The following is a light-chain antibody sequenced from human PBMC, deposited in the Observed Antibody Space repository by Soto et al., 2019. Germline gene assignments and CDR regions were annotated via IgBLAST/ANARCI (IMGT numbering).Light chain of an antibody. CDR3: NSYTSSSTLV. J-gene: IGLJ2*01. CDR1: SSDVGGYNF. V-gene: IGLV2-14*03. Sequence: QSALTQPASVSGSPGQSITISCTGTSSDVGGYNFVAWYQQHPGKAPKLMLYNVYDRPSGISHRFSGSRSDNTASLTISGLPADDEAHYYCNSYTSSSTLVFGGGTKLTVL. CDR2: NVY.